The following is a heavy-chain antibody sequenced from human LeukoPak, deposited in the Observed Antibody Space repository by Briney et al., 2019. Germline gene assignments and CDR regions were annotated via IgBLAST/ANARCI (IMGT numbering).Heavy chain of an antibody. D-gene: IGHD4-23*01. CDR1: GFTFSSYS. Sequence: GGSLRLSCAASGFTFSSYSMNWVRQAPGKGLEWVSYISSSSSTIYYADSVKGRFTISRDNAKNSLYLQMNSLRAEDTAVYYCARALHDYGGNVPRYCFDYWGQGTLVTVSS. V-gene: IGHV3-48*01. CDR3: ARALHDYGGNVPRYCFDY. J-gene: IGHJ4*02. CDR2: ISSSSSTI.